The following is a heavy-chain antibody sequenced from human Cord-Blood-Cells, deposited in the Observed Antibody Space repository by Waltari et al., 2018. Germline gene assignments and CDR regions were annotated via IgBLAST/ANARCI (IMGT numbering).Heavy chain of an antibody. D-gene: IGHD5-18*01. Sequence: QVQLVQSGAEVKKPGSSVKVSCKASGGTFSSYAISWVRQAPGQGLEWMGRIIPILGIANYAQKFQGRVTITADKSTSTAYMELSSLRYEDTAVYYCAKGVDTAMANYWYFDLWGRGTLVTVSS. CDR2: IIPILGIA. J-gene: IGHJ2*01. V-gene: IGHV1-69*09. CDR3: AKGVDTAMANYWYFDL. CDR1: GGTFSSYA.